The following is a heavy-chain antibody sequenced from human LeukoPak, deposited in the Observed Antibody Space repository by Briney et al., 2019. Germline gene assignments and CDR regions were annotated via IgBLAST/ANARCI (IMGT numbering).Heavy chain of an antibody. CDR2: IKQDGSET. CDR1: GFTFSSYW. Sequence: GGSLRLSCAASGFTFSSYWMSWVRQAPGKGLEWVANIKQDGSETYYVDSVKGRFTISRDNAKNSLYLQMNSLRAEDTAVYYCARDRSTTFPFYYYMDVWGKGTTVTVS. D-gene: IGHD2-2*01. CDR3: ARDRSTTFPFYYYMDV. J-gene: IGHJ6*03. V-gene: IGHV3-7*01.